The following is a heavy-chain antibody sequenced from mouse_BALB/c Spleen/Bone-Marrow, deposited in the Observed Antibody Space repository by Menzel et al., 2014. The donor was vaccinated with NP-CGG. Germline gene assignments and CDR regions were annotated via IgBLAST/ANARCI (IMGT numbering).Heavy chain of an antibody. CDR2: IDPANGNT. J-gene: IGHJ3*01. V-gene: IGHV14-3*02. CDR1: GFNIKDTY. D-gene: IGHD3-3*01. Sequence: EVQLVESGAELVKPGASVKLSCTASGFNIKDTYMHWVKQRPEQGLEWIGRIDPANGNTKYDPKFQGKATITADTSSNTAYLQLSSLTSGDTAVYYCAGDGAYWGQGTLVTVSA. CDR3: AGDGAY.